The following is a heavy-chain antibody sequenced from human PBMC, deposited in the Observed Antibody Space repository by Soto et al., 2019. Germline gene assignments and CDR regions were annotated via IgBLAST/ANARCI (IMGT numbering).Heavy chain of an antibody. D-gene: IGHD6-13*01. J-gene: IGHJ4*02. CDR2: IYYSGST. CDR1: GGSISSSSYY. Sequence: SETLSLTCTVSGGSISSSSYYWGWIRRPPGKGLEWIGSIYYSGSTYYNPSLKSRVTISVDTSKNQFSLKLSSVTAADTAVYYCARLSSSWGIYFDYWGQGTLVTVSS. CDR3: ARLSSSWGIYFDY. V-gene: IGHV4-39*01.